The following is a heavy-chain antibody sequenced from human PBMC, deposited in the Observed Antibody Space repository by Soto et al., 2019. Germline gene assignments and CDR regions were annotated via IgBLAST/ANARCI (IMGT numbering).Heavy chain of an antibody. Sequence: SETLSLTCTVSGGSISSYYWSWIRQPPGKGLEWIGYIYYSGSTNYNPSLKSRVTISVDTSKNQFSLKLSSVTAADTAVYYCARHGALGSYYYYYYMDVWGKGTTVTVSS. CDR1: GGSISSYY. CDR2: IYYSGST. V-gene: IGHV4-59*08. D-gene: IGHD1-26*01. J-gene: IGHJ6*03. CDR3: ARHGALGSYYYYYYMDV.